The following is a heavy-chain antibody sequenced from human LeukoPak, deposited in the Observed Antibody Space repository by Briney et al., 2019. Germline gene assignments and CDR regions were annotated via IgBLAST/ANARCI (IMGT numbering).Heavy chain of an antibody. CDR1: GFIFSYYA. Sequence: PGRSLRLSCTASGFIFSYYAMHWVRQAPGKGLEWVAIISYDGTDENFADSVEGRFTISRDNSKNTLYLQMNSLRPEDTAVYFCARGGLVTGTKYALEYWGQGTLVTVSS. V-gene: IGHV3-30*01. J-gene: IGHJ4*02. D-gene: IGHD1-7*01. CDR3: ARGGLVTGTKYALEY. CDR2: ISYDGTDE.